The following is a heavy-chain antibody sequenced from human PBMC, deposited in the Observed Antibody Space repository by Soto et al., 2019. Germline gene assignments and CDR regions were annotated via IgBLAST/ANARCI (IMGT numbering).Heavy chain of an antibody. CDR3: ARGDRRAEEMDTIAWFDP. Sequence: QVQLQESGPGRVKPSQTRSLTCTVSGGSISSGDYYWSWLREPPGEGLEWMGYIYYSGSTYYNPYLKSRVTISVDTSKNQYSLKLSSVTAADTAVYYCARGDRRAEEMDTIAWFDPWGQETLVNDSS. D-gene: IGHD5-18*01. CDR1: GGSISSGDYY. J-gene: IGHJ5*02. V-gene: IGHV4-30-4*01. CDR2: IYYSGST.